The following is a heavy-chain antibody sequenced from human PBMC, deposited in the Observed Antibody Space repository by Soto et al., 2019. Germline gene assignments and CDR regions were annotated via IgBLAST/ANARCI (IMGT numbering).Heavy chain of an antibody. Sequence: SQTLSLTCAISGDSVSSNRAAWNWIRQSPSRGLEWLGRTYYRSKWYNDYAVSVKSRITINPDTSKNQFSLQLNSVTPEDTAVYYCARAWGFSSGWYGSFSYWGQGALVTVSS. J-gene: IGHJ4*02. CDR3: ARAWGFSSGWYGSFSY. V-gene: IGHV6-1*01. CDR2: TYYRSKWYN. CDR1: GDSVSSNRAA. D-gene: IGHD6-19*01.